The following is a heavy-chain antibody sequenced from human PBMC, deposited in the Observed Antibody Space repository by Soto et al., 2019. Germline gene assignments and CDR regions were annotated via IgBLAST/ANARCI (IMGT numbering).Heavy chain of an antibody. V-gene: IGHV1-18*01. Sequence: QVQLVQSGAEVKKPGASVKVSCKASGYTFTSYGIIWVRQAPGQGLEWMGWISAYNGNTNYAQKLQGRVTMTTDTSTRTAYMELRSLRSEDTAVYYCARDWAAAGTFDYWGQGTLVTVSS. CDR2: ISAYNGNT. CDR1: GYTFTSYG. D-gene: IGHD6-13*01. CDR3: ARDWAAAGTFDY. J-gene: IGHJ4*02.